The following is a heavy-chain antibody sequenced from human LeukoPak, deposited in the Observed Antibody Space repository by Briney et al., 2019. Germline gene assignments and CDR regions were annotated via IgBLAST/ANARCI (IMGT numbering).Heavy chain of an antibody. J-gene: IGHJ4*02. CDR3: AKVLSGSQDY. D-gene: IGHD1-26*01. Sequence: PGGSLRLSCAASGFTVTTNYMTWVRQAPGKGLEWVSTIGGGGESTFYADSVKDRFTISRDNSKNTVYLQMNSLRAEDTAVYYCAKVLSGSQDYWGQGTLVTVFS. CDR1: GFTVTTNY. V-gene: IGHV3-23*01. CDR2: IGGGGEST.